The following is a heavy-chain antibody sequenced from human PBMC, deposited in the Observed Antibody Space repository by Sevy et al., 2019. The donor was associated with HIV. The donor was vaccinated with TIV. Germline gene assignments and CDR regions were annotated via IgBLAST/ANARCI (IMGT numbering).Heavy chain of an antibody. V-gene: IGHV3-48*01. Sequence: GGSLRLSCAASGFTFSSYSMNWVRQAPGKGLEWVSYISSSSSTIYYADSVKGRFTISGDNAKNSGYLQMNSLRAEDTAVYYCARALPGGRFLRYYYYGMDVWGQGTTVTVSS. CDR1: GFTFSSYS. CDR3: ARALPGGRFLRYYYYGMDV. J-gene: IGHJ6*02. CDR2: ISSSSSTI. D-gene: IGHD3-3*01.